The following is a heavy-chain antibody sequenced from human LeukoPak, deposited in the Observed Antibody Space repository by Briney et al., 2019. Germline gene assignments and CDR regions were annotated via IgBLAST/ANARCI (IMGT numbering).Heavy chain of an antibody. D-gene: IGHD4-17*01. CDR3: ARTRYGDYSRAFDY. CDR1: GYTFTNYA. J-gene: IGHJ4*02. Sequence: WASVNVSCKASGYTFTNYAMNWVRQAPGQGLEWMGWINPNSGGTNYAQKFQGRVTMTRDTSISTAYMELSRLRSDDTAVYYCARTRYGDYSRAFDYWGQGTLVTVSS. V-gene: IGHV1-2*02. CDR2: INPNSGGT.